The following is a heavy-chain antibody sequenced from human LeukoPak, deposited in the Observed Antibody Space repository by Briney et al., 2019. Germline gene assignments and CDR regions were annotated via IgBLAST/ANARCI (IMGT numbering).Heavy chain of an antibody. Sequence: GGSLRLSCSASGFTFSSYAMHWVRQAPGKGLEYVSAISSNGGSTYYADSVKGRFTISRDNSKNTLYLQMSSLRAEDTAVYYCVKDRVVPAAKLYYFDYWGQGTLVTVPS. CDR2: ISSNGGST. V-gene: IGHV3-64D*06. J-gene: IGHJ4*02. CDR3: VKDRVVPAAKLYYFDY. D-gene: IGHD2-2*01. CDR1: GFTFSSYA.